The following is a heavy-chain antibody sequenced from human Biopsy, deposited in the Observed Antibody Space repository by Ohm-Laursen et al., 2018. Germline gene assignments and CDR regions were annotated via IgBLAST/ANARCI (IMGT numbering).Heavy chain of an antibody. CDR2: ISYTGYT. CDR3: ARGSNDFGGLYFPR. J-gene: IGHJ4*02. Sequence: PSETLSLTCTASGGSFTGHYWSWIRQPPGKGLEWIGHISYTGYTSYNASLKSRVTISVDTSRNHFSLRLSSLTAADTAVYYCARGSNDFGGLYFPRWGQGTLLTVSS. D-gene: IGHD4-23*01. V-gene: IGHV4-59*11. CDR1: GGSFTGHY.